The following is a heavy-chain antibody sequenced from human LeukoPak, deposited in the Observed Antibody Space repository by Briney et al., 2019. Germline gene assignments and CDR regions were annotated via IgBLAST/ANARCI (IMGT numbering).Heavy chain of an antibody. Sequence: SETLSLTCTVSGGSIYSYYWGWIRQPPGKGPEWIGYIYYRGTINYSPSLKSRVALSMDTSNNQFSLNLSSVTAADTAVYYCARAHYSGSYSYYNRAFDYWGQGILVTVSS. V-gene: IGHV4-59*01. CDR3: ARAHYSGSYSYYNRAFDY. CDR2: IYYRGTI. CDR1: GGSIYSYY. D-gene: IGHD3-10*01. J-gene: IGHJ4*02.